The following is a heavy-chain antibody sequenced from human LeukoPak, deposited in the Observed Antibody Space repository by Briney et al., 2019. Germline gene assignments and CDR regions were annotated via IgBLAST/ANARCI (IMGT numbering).Heavy chain of an antibody. D-gene: IGHD3-3*01. Sequence: SETLSFTCAGSGDSINTYYWSWIRQPPGKGLEWIGYISYSWSTNYNPSLKSRVTISMDTSKNQVSLKLTSVTAADTALYYCAREGVPIGYYEGWFDPWGQGTLVTVSS. V-gene: IGHV4-59*01. CDR3: AREGVPIGYYEGWFDP. CDR2: ISYSWST. CDR1: GDSINTYY. J-gene: IGHJ5*02.